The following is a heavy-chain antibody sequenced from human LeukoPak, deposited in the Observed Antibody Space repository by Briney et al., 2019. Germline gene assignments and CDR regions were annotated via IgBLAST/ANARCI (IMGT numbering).Heavy chain of an antibody. CDR3: AKSPQHYYDSSGLDY. J-gene: IGHJ4*02. CDR1: GFTFSSYW. V-gene: IGHV3-74*01. CDR2: INSDGSST. D-gene: IGHD3-22*01. Sequence: PGGSLRLSCAASGFTFSSYWMHWVRQAPGKGLVWVSRINSDGSSTSYADSVKGRFTISRDNAKNTLYLQMNSLRAEDTAVYYCAKSPQHYYDSSGLDYWGQGTLVTVSS.